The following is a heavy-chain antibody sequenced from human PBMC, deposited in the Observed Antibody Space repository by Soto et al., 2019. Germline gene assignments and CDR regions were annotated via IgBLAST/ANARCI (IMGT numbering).Heavy chain of an antibody. J-gene: IGHJ3*02. CDR1: GGSISSYY. CDR2: IYTSGST. V-gene: IGHV4-4*07. CDR3: ARASLVTTYYDFWSGPEENEAFDI. Sequence: PSEPLSLTCTVSGGSISSYYWSWIRQPAGKGLEWIGRIYTSGSTNYNPSLKSRVTMSVDTSKNQFSLKLSSVTAADTAVYYCARASLVTTYYDFWSGPEENEAFDIWGQGTRVTVS. D-gene: IGHD3-3*01.